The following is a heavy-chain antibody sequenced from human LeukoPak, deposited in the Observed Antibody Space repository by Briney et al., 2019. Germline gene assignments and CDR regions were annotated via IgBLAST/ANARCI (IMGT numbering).Heavy chain of an antibody. Sequence: GGSLRLSGVASGFTCGKYWLSWLRQAPGQGLEWVANIKLDGSEKNYVDSVKRRFTISRDNTKNSLYLQMNSLRVEDTAVFYCARDQYDTWSRRGNFDSWGQGTLVIVSS. CDR2: IKLDGSEK. CDR3: ARDQYDTWSRRGNFDS. V-gene: IGHV3-7*03. J-gene: IGHJ4*02. CDR1: GFTCGKYW. D-gene: IGHD3-3*01.